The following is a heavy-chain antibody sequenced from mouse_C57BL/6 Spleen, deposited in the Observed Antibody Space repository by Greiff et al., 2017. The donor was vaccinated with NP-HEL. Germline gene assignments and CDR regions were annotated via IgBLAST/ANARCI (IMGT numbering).Heavy chain of an antibody. CDR1: GYSITSGYY. Sequence: EVKLVESGPGLVKPSQSLSLTCSVTGYSITSGYYWNWIRQFPGNKLEWMGYISYDGSNNYNPSLKNRISITRDTSKNQFFLKLNSVTTEDTATYYCARGNYYGSRDAMDYWGQGTSVTVSS. CDR3: ARGNYYGSRDAMDY. V-gene: IGHV3-6*01. D-gene: IGHD1-1*01. CDR2: ISYDGSN. J-gene: IGHJ4*01.